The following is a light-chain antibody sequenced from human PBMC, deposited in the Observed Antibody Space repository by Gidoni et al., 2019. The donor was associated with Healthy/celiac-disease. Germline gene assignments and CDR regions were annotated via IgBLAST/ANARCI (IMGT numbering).Light chain of an antibody. CDR1: QSVLYSSNNKKY. Sequence: DIVMTQSPDSLAVSLGARATINCKSSQSVLYSSNNKKYLAWYQQKPGQPPKLLIYWASTRESGVPDRFSGSGSGTDFTLTISSLQAEDVAVYYCQQYYSTPPTFGQXTRLEIK. V-gene: IGKV4-1*01. CDR3: QQYYSTPPT. J-gene: IGKJ5*01. CDR2: WAS.